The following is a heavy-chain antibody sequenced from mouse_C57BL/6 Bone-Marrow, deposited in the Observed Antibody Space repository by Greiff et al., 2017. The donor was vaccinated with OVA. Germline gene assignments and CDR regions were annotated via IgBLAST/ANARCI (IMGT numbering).Heavy chain of an antibody. CDR2: IRNKANGYTT. V-gene: IGHV7-3*01. Sequence: VMLVESGGGLVQPGGSLSLSCAASGFTFTDYYMSWVRQPPGKALEWLGFIRNKANGYTTEYSASVKGRFTISRDNSQSILYLQMNALRAEDSATYYCARYYSSGLAWFAYWGQGTLVTVSA. CDR3: ARYYSSGLAWFAY. D-gene: IGHD3-2*02. J-gene: IGHJ3*01. CDR1: GFTFTDYY.